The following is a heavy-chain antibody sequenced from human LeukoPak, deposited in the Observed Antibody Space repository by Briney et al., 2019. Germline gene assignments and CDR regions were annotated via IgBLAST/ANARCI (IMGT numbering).Heavy chain of an antibody. V-gene: IGHV1-69*05. J-gene: IGHJ3*02. CDR2: IIPIFGTA. CDR1: GGTFSSYA. CDR3: ARASLVVVPAVGAFDI. Sequence: SVKVSCKASGGTFSSYAISWVRQAPGQGLEWMGGIIPIFGTANYAQKFQGRVTITTDESTSTAYMELSSLRSEDTAVYYCARASLVVVPAVGAFDIWGQGTMVTVSS. D-gene: IGHD2-2*01.